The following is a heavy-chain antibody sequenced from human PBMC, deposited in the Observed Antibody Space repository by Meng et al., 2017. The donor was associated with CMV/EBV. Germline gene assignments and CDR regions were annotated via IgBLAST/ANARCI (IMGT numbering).Heavy chain of an antibody. D-gene: IGHD3-3*01. CDR2: IYSGGST. CDR3: ARVATVRFLEVSGMDV. Sequence: GGSLRPSCAASGFTASSNYMSWVRQAPGKGLEWVSVIYSGGSTYYADTVKGRFTISRDNSKNTLYLQMNSLRAEDTAVYYCARVATVRFLEVSGMDVWGQGTTVTVSS. CDR1: GFTASSNY. V-gene: IGHV3-53*01. J-gene: IGHJ6*02.